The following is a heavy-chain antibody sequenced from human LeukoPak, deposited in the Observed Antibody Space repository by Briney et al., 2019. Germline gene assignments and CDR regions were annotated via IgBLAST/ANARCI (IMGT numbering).Heavy chain of an antibody. V-gene: IGHV1-46*02. CDR3: ARQGAYSSAIGMGY. CDR2: INPSGGGT. CDR1: GYTFNNYY. Sequence: ASVKVSCKASGYTFNNYYMYWVRQAPGQGLEWMGMINPSGGGTSYAQKFQGRVTMTRDTSTRTVYMEVSSLKPKDTAVYYCARQGAYSSAIGMGYWGQGTLVTVSS. J-gene: IGHJ4*02. D-gene: IGHD6-19*01.